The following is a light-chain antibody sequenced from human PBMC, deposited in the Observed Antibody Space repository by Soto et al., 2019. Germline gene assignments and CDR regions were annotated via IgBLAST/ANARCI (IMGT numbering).Light chain of an antibody. CDR2: EVS. CDR1: SSDVGGYNY. J-gene: IGLJ2*01. CDR3: SSYAGSNNPVV. V-gene: IGLV2-8*01. Sequence: QSVLTQPPSASGSPGQSVTISCTGTSSDVGGYNYVSWYQQHPGKAPKLMISEVSKRPSGVPDRFSGSKSGNTASLTVSGLQAEDDADYYCSSYAGSNNPVVFGGGTKLTVL.